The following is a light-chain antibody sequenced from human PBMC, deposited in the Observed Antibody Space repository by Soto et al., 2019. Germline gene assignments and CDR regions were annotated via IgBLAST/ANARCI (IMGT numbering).Light chain of an antibody. V-gene: IGKV1-9*01. J-gene: IGKJ4*01. CDR2: AAS. CDR1: QGIGSF. CDR3: QQLKDYPLT. Sequence: DIQLTQSPSFLSASVGDRVTITCRASQGIGSFLAWFQQKPGNVPELLIYAASTLQSGVPSRFSGSGSGTEFTLTVSSLQPEDFATYYCQQLKDYPLTFGGGTKVETK.